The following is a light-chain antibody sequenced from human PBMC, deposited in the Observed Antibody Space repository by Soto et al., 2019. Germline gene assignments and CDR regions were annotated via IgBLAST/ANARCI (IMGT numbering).Light chain of an antibody. J-gene: IGKJ2*03. V-gene: IGKV1-9*01. CDR3: QQYNSFAPYS. CDR2: GAS. CDR1: QGIRSY. Sequence: DIQLTQSPFFLSASVGDRVTITCRASQGIRSYLAWYQQRPGKAPELLIYGASTLRTGVASRFSGSGSGTEFTLTISSLQPEDFASYYCQQYNSFAPYSFGQGTKLEI.